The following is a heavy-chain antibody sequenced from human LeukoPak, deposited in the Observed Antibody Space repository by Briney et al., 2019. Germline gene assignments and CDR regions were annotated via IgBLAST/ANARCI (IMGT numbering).Heavy chain of an antibody. CDR2: ITTSGTST. CDR1: GFTFSSYE. V-gene: IGHV3-48*03. CDR3: VVHSATSCY. D-gene: IGHD1-26*01. J-gene: IGHJ4*02. Sequence: GGSLRLSCATSGFTFSSYEMNWVRQAPGKGLEWISYITTSGTSTYYADSVKGRFAISRDNRKTALSLQMNSLRAEDTAVYYCVVHSATSCYWGQGTLVTVSS.